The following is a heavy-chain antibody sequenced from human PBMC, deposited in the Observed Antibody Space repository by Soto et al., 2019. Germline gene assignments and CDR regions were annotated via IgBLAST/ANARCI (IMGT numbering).Heavy chain of an antibody. D-gene: IGHD3-22*01. Sequence: GGSLRLSCAASGFTFSSYSMNWVRQAPGKGLEWVSSISSSSSYIYYADSVKGRFTISRDNAKNSLYLQMNSLRAEDTAVYYCARGLEDSSGLFDYWGQGTLVTVSS. CDR2: ISSSSSYI. J-gene: IGHJ4*02. V-gene: IGHV3-21*01. CDR1: GFTFSSYS. CDR3: ARGLEDSSGLFDY.